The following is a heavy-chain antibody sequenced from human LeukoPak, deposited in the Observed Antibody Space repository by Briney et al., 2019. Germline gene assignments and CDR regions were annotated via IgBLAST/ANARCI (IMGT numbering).Heavy chain of an antibody. V-gene: IGHV3-30*02. CDR1: GFTFSSYV. D-gene: IGHD1-1*01. Sequence: PGGSLRLSCAASGFTFSSYVMHWVRQAPGKGLEWVAFIRYDGSYKYYADSVKGRFTISRDNSKNTVYLQLSDLRVADTAVYYCAKLEDWGQGTLVAVSS. J-gene: IGHJ4*02. CDR2: IRYDGSYK. CDR3: AKLED.